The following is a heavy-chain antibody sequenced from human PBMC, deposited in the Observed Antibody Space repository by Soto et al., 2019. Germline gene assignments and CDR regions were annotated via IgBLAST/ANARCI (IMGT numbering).Heavy chain of an antibody. Sequence: SETLSLTCTVSGGSISSYYWSWIRQPPGKGLEWIGYINYNGSNNYNPYLKSRVTISVYTSKNQFTLKLSSVTAADTAGYYCARDDYGEHAFDIWGQGTMVTVSS. CDR2: INYNGSN. V-gene: IGHV4-59*01. D-gene: IGHD4-17*01. J-gene: IGHJ3*02. CDR3: ARDDYGEHAFDI. CDR1: GGSISSYY.